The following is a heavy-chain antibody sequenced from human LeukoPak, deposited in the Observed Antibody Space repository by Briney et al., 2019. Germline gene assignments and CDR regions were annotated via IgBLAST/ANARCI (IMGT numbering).Heavy chain of an antibody. CDR2: INPSGGST. CDR1: GYTFTSYY. J-gene: IGHJ4*02. CDR3: ARDYLKVVVAATAPSAGHMDY. V-gene: IGHV1-46*01. D-gene: IGHD2-15*01. Sequence: ASVKVSCKASGYTFTSYYMHWVRQAPGQGLEWMGIINPSGGSTSYAQKFQGRVTMTRDTSTSTVYMELSSLRSEDTAVYYCARDYLKVVVAATAPSAGHMDYWGQGTLVTVSS.